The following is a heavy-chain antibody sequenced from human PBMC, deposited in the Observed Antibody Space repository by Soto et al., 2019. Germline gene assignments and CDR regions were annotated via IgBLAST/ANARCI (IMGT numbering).Heavy chain of an antibody. CDR1: GGSISSGGYY. J-gene: IGHJ4*02. D-gene: IGHD3-22*01. V-gene: IGHV4-31*03. CDR2: IYYSGST. Sequence: SETLSLTCTVSGGSISSGGYYWSWIRQHPGKGLEWIGYIYYSGSTYYNPSLKSRVTISVDTSKNQFSLKLSSVTAADTAVYYCARGTVVKRDFDYWGQGNLVTFSS. CDR3: ARGTVVKRDFDY.